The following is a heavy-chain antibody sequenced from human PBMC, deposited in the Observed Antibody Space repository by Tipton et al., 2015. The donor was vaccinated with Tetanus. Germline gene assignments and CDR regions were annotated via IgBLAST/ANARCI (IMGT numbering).Heavy chain of an antibody. Sequence: QLVQSGAEVKKPGASVRVSCQASGDTFTLSDINWVRQAPGQGLEWMGWMNPYTGNTGYAQKFQGRVTMTRNTSIRTAYMELSSLTSEDTAVYYCARANSGHYYLDSWGQGTLVTVSS. CDR2: MNPYTGNT. V-gene: IGHV1-8*02. J-gene: IGHJ4*02. D-gene: IGHD1-26*01. CDR3: ARANSGHYYLDS. CDR1: GDTFTLSD.